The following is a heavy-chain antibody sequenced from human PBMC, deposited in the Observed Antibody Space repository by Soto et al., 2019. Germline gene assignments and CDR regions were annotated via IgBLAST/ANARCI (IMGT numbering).Heavy chain of an antibody. Sequence: QVQLQESGPGLVKPSQTLSLTCTVSGGSISSGGYYWSWIRQHPGKGLEWIGYIYYSGSTYYNPSLKGRVTISVDTSKNQFSLKLSSVTAADTAVYYCARDRKASHYDFWSGYYKGNWFDPWGQGTLVTVSS. CDR3: ARDRKASHYDFWSGYYKGNWFDP. CDR2: IYYSGST. CDR1: GGSISSGGYY. D-gene: IGHD3-3*01. V-gene: IGHV4-31*03. J-gene: IGHJ5*02.